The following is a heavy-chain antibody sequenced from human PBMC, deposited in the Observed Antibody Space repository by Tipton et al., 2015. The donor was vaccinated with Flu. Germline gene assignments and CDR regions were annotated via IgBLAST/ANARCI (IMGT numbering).Heavy chain of an antibody. V-gene: IGHV4-61*02. CDR2: IYTSGST. J-gene: IGHJ4*02. Sequence: TLSLTCTVSGGSISSGSYYWSWIRQPAGKGLEWIGRIYTSGSTNYNPSLKTRVTISVDTSKYQFSLKLSSVTAADTAVYCCARGVDSSGWYDYWGQGTLVTVSS. CDR3: ARGVDSSGWYDY. D-gene: IGHD6-19*01. CDR1: GGSISSGSYY.